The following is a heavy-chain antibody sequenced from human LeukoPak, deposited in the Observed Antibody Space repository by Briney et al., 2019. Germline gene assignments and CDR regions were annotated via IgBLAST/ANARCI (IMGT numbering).Heavy chain of an antibody. V-gene: IGHV1-8*01. J-gene: IGHJ4*02. CDR3: ARGNYDSSGYYYANY. Sequence: ASVKVSCKASGYTFTSYDINWVRQATGQGLEWMGWMNPNSGNTGYAQKFQGRVTMTRNTSISTAYMELSSLRSEGTAVYYCARGNYDSSGYYYANYWGQGTLVTVSS. CDR2: MNPNSGNT. D-gene: IGHD3-22*01. CDR1: GYTFTSYD.